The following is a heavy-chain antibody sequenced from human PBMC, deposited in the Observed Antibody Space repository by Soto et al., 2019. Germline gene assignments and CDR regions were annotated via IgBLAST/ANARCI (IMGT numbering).Heavy chain of an antibody. CDR3: SKLRFLEWFQTPFDY. D-gene: IGHD3-3*01. J-gene: IGHJ4*02. CDR2: ISGSGGST. CDR1: GFPFSSYA. Sequence: GGSLRLSCAASGFPFSSYAMSWVRQAPGKGLEWVSAISGSGGSTYYADSVKGRFTISRDNSKNTLYLQMNSLRAEDTAVYYCSKLRFLEWFQTPFDYWGQGTLVTVSS. V-gene: IGHV3-23*01.